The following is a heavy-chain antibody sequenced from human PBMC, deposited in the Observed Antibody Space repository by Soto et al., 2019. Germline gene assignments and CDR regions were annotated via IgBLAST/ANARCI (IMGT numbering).Heavy chain of an antibody. Sequence: SETLSLTCTVSGGSISSYYWSWIRQPPGKGLEWIGYIYYSGSTNYNPSLKSRVTISVDTSKNQFSLKLSSVTAADTAVYYCARVCPEWLPTFYYYYYGMDVWGQGTTVTVSS. CDR1: GGSISSYY. V-gene: IGHV4-59*01. CDR3: ARVCPEWLPTFYYYYYGMDV. CDR2: IYYSGST. D-gene: IGHD3-3*01. J-gene: IGHJ6*02.